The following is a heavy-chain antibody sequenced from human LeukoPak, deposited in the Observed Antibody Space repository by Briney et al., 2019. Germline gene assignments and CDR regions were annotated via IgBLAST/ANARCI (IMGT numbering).Heavy chain of an antibody. CDR3: ARDFADSSGY. J-gene: IGHJ4*02. D-gene: IGHD3-22*01. CDR2: IYSGGST. CDR1: GFTVSSNY. Sequence: GGSLRLSCAASGFTVSSNYMSWVRQAPGKGLEWVSVIYSGGSTYYADSVKRRFTISRDNSKNTLYLQMNSLRAEDTAVYYCARDFADSSGYWGQGTLVTVSS. V-gene: IGHV3-53*01.